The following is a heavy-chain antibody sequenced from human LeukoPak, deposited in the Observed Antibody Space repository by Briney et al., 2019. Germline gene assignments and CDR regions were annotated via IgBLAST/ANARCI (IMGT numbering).Heavy chain of an antibody. CDR1: GFTFSDYY. CDR2: ISSSGSTI. Sequence: KPGGSLRLSCAASGFTFSDYYMSWIRQAPGKGLEWVSYISSSGSTIYYADSVKGRFTISRDNAKNSLYLQMNSLRAEDTAVYYCARSYYYDSSGPSAVWHWGQGTLVTVSS. CDR3: ARSYYYDSSGPSAVWH. D-gene: IGHD3-22*01. V-gene: IGHV3-11*04. J-gene: IGHJ1*01.